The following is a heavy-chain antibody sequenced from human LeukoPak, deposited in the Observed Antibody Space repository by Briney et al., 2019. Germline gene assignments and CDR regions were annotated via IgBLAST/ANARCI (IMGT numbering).Heavy chain of an antibody. CDR2: VSGSGGST. CDR1: GFTFSSYS. Sequence: GGSLRLSCAASGFTFSSYSMNWVRQAPGKGLEWVSTVSGSGGSTYNADSVKGRFTISRDNSKNTLYLQMNSLRAEDTAVYYCAKPGYASSWYRSFDYWGQGALVTVSS. V-gene: IGHV3-23*01. D-gene: IGHD6-13*01. J-gene: IGHJ4*02. CDR3: AKPGYASSWYRSFDY.